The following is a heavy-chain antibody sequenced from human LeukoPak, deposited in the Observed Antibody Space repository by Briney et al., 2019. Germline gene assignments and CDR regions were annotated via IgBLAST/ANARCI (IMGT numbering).Heavy chain of an antibody. CDR1: GDSISTYY. V-gene: IGHV4-59*08. CDR3: ARQGGGYSSHGFDY. Sequence: SETLSLTCTVSGDSISTYYWSWIRQPPGKGLEWIAYIHYTGNTKYSPSLKSRVSISVDTSKNQFSLNLRSVTAADTAVYYCARQGGGYSSHGFDYWGQGTLVTVSS. D-gene: IGHD4-4*01. CDR2: IHYTGNT. J-gene: IGHJ4*02.